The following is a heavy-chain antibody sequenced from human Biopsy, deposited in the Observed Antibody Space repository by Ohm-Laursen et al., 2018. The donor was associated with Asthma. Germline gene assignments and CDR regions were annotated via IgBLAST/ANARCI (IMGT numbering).Heavy chain of an antibody. Sequence: SSVKVSCKPSGFTFSSYAFTWVRQAPGQGLEWMGGITPIYGITDYAQKFQGRLSITADGSTTTAYMELNSLTFEDTAVYFCARLATRYSYGRIYYSYGMDVWGQGTTVTVSS. V-gene: IGHV1-69*01. CDR3: ARLATRYSYGRIYYSYGMDV. J-gene: IGHJ6*02. CDR1: GFTFSSYA. D-gene: IGHD5-18*01. CDR2: ITPIYGIT.